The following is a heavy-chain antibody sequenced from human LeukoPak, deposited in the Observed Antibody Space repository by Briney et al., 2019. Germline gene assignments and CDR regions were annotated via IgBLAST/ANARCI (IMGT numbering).Heavy chain of an antibody. CDR3: ARSEWELPYFDY. V-gene: IGHV3-53*01. Sequence: SGGSLRLSCAASGFTVSSNYMSWVRQAPGKGLEWVSVIYSGGSTYYADSVKGRFTISRDNSKNTLYLQMNSLRAEDTAVYYCARSEWELPYFDYWGQGTLVTVSS. D-gene: IGHD1-26*01. CDR2: IYSGGST. J-gene: IGHJ4*02. CDR1: GFTVSSNY.